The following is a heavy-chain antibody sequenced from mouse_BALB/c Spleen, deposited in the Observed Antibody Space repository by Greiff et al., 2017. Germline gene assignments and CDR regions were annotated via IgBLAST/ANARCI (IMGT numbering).Heavy chain of an antibody. J-gene: IGHJ3*01. Sequence: EVKLMESGGGLVQPGGSLKLSCAASGFTFSSYGMSWVRQTPDKRLELVATINSNGGSTYYPDSVKGRFTISRDNAKNTLYLQMSSLKSEDTAMYYCARDDYDVEAWFAYWGQGTLVTVSA. D-gene: IGHD2-4*01. CDR2: INSNGGST. CDR1: GFTFSSYG. CDR3: ARDDYDVEAWFAY. V-gene: IGHV5-6-3*01.